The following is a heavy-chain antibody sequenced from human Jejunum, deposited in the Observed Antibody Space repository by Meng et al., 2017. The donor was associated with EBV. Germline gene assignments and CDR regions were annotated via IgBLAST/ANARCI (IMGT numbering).Heavy chain of an antibody. D-gene: IGHD3-22*01. V-gene: IGHV1-2*06. CDR1: GYTFTGYF. CDR2: INPNSGGT. CDR3: ARDYSDSSRQGY. Sequence: QVQLVQSGAEGKQPAASVRVFCKASGYTFTGYFIHWVRQAPGQGLEWMGRINPNSGGTSYTQKFRGRVTMTRDTSITTAYMELSRLGSDDTAVYYCARDYSDSSRQGYWGQGTLVTVSS. J-gene: IGHJ4*02.